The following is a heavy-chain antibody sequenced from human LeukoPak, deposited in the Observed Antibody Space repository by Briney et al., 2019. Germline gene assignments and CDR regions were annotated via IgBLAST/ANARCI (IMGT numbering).Heavy chain of an antibody. J-gene: IGHJ4*02. D-gene: IGHD2-15*01. CDR1: GFTLTNHA. CDR3: VKDYCHDGNCPLPFFDS. Sequence: GGSLRLSCAVSGFTLTNHAVSWVRQAPGKGLEWVSIVVGTGGTYYADSVRGRFILSRDNSKNTVYLQMSSLRAEDTATYYCVKDYCHDGNCPLPFFDSWGQGILVTVSS. V-gene: IGHV3-23*01. CDR2: VVGTGGT.